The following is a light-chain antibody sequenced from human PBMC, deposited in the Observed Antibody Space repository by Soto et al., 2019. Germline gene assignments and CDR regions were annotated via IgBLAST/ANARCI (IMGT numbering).Light chain of an antibody. J-gene: IGLJ3*02. Sequence: QAVVTQPPSASGTPGQRVTISCSGSSSNIGSHTVNWYQQLPGTAPKLLMYSNNQRPSGVPDRFSGSKSGTSASLAVSGLQSEDVADYYCEAWDDSLNGWVFGGGTKVTVL. V-gene: IGLV1-44*01. CDR2: SNN. CDR3: EAWDDSLNGWV. CDR1: SSNIGSHT.